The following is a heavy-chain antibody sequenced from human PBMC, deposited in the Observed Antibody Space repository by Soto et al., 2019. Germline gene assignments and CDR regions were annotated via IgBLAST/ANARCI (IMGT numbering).Heavy chain of an antibody. J-gene: IGHJ4*02. CDR1: GFDFSTYA. Sequence: VHLLESGGTLIQPGGSLRLSCAASGFDFSTYAMTWVRQAPGKGLEWVSGITYSGDTTYYADSVKGRFTISRDNFKNTVYLQLNSLRPDDTAMYYCAKDWPGTSSVTSDYWGQGTRVTVSS. CDR2: ITYSGDTT. CDR3: AKDWPGTSSVTSDY. V-gene: IGHV3-23*01. D-gene: IGHD4-17*01.